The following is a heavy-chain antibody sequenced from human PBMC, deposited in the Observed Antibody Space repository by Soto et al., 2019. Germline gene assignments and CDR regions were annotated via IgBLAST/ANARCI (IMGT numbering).Heavy chain of an antibody. CDR2: ISSSGSTI. Sequence: QVQLVESGGDLVKPGGSLRLSCAASGFTFSDYYMTWIRQAPGKGLEWISYISSSGSTIYYADSVKGRFTISRDNAKNSMYLQMNRLRDEDTAVYYCARDVMITFGGIIVNRYYYMDVWGKGTTVTVSS. CDR1: GFTFSDYY. J-gene: IGHJ6*03. CDR3: ARDVMITFGGIIVNRYYYMDV. D-gene: IGHD3-16*02. V-gene: IGHV3-11*01.